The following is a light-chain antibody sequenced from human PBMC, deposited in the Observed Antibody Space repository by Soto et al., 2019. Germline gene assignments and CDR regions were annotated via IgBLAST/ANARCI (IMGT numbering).Light chain of an antibody. J-gene: IGLJ1*01. CDR1: SSDVGGYNY. V-gene: IGLV2-14*03. Sequence: QSALTQPASVSGSPGQSITISCTGTSSDVGGYNYVSWYQQHPGKAPKLMIYDVSNRPSGVANRFSGSKSGNTASLAISGLQAEDEAEYFCNSYGSTSTRYVFGTGTKVTVL. CDR3: NSYGSTSTRYV. CDR2: DVS.